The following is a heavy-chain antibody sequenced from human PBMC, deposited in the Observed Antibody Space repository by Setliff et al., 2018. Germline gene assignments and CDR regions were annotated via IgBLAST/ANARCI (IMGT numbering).Heavy chain of an antibody. J-gene: IGHJ1*01. CDR3: ARDLGYYDIGS. CDR1: GGSISSHY. D-gene: IGHD3-22*01. Sequence: SETLSLTCTVSGGSISSHYWSWIRQPPGKGLEWIGSIYYSGSTNYNPSLKSRVTISVDTSKNQFSLKLSSVTAADTAVYYCARDLGYYDIGSWGQGTLGTVSS. CDR2: IYYSGST. V-gene: IGHV4-59*11.